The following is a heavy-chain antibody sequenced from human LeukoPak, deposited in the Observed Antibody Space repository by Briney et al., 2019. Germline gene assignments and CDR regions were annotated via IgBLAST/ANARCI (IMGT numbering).Heavy chain of an antibody. D-gene: IGHD3-10*01. V-gene: IGHV1-2*02. J-gene: IGHJ4*02. CDR2: INPNSGGT. CDR3: ARDDSFGITMVRGVIMGGGY. Sequence: GGSLRLSCAATGFTFNTFAMHWVRQAPGQGLGWMGWINPNSGGTNYAQKFQGRVTMTRDTSISTAYMELSRLRSDDTAVYYCARDDSFGITMVRGVIMGGGYWGQGTLVTVSS. CDR1: GFTFNTFA.